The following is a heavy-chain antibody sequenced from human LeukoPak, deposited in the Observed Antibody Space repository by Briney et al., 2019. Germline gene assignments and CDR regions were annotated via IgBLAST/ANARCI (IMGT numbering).Heavy chain of an antibody. CDR1: GFTFSNAW. D-gene: IGHD6-6*01. CDR3: TTSGVAARPGDYYYYYMDV. Sequence: AGGSLRLSCAASGFTFSNAWMSWVRQAPGKGLEWVGRIKSKTDGGTTDYAAPVKGRFTISRDDSKNTLYLQMNSLKTEDTAVYYCTTSGVAARPGDYYYYYMDVWGKGTTVTVSS. V-gene: IGHV3-15*01. J-gene: IGHJ6*03. CDR2: IKSKTDGGTT.